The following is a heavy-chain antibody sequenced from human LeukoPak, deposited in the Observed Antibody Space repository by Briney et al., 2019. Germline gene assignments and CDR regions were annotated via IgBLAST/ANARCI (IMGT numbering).Heavy chain of an antibody. D-gene: IGHD3-10*01. Sequence: GGSLRLSCAASGFTFSSYGMHWVRQAPGKGLEWVAVISYDGSNKYYADSVKGRFTISRDNAKNTLYLQMNSLRAEDTAVYYCAKDVDPFGSGSYVEGFDYWGQGTLVTVSS. CDR1: GFTFSSYG. CDR2: ISYDGSNK. CDR3: AKDVDPFGSGSYVEGFDY. J-gene: IGHJ4*02. V-gene: IGHV3-30*18.